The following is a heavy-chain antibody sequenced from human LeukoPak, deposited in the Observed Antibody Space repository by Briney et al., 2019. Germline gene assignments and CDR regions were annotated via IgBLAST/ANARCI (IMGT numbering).Heavy chain of an antibody. V-gene: IGHV3-7*01. Sequence: GGSLRLSCAASGFTFSAYWMNWIRQAPGKGLEWVARIMKDGNEKYYVESIKGRFTISRDNAKNALYLQMNGLRAEDTGVYYCARGHLDPWGQGTLVTVSS. CDR3: ARGHLDP. J-gene: IGHJ5*02. CDR2: IMKDGNEK. CDR1: GFTFSAYW.